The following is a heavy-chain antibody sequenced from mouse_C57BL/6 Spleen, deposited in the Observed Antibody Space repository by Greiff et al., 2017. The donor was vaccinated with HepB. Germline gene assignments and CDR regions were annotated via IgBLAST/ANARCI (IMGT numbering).Heavy chain of an antibody. CDR1: GYTFTSYW. Sequence: QVQLKQPGAELVKPGASVKLSCKASGYTFTSYWMHWVKQRPGRGLEWIGRIDPNSGGTKYNEKFKSKATLTVDKPSSTAYMQLSSLTSEDSAVYYCARSDDYDDYYAMDYWGQGTSVTVSS. CDR2: IDPNSGGT. D-gene: IGHD2-4*01. J-gene: IGHJ4*01. V-gene: IGHV1-72*01. CDR3: ARSDDYDDYYAMDY.